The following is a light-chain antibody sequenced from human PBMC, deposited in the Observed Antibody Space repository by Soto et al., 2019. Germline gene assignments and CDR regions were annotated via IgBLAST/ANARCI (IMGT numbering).Light chain of an antibody. V-gene: IGLV1-44*01. CDR1: RSNIGNNA. CDR2: NNN. Sequence: QSVLTQTPSASGTPGQTVTISCSGSRSNIGNNAVSWYQQFPGTAPKLLIYNNNQRPSGVPDRFSGSKSGTSASLAISGLQSEDEADYYCATWDDSLNARGVFGGGTQLTVL. J-gene: IGLJ3*02. CDR3: ATWDDSLNARGV.